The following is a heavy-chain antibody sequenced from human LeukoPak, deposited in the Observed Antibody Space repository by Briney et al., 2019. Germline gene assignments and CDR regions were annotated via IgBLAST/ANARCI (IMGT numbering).Heavy chain of an antibody. D-gene: IGHD5-18*01. V-gene: IGHV3-48*04. J-gene: IGHJ4*02. CDR3: ARVPTRIQLWFDY. Sequence: GGSLRLSCAASGFTFSSYSMNWVRQAPGKGLEWVSYNSSSSSSTIYYAASVKGRFTISRDNAKNSLYLQMNSLRAEDTAVYYCARVPTRIQLWFDYGGQGTLVTASS. CDR1: GFTFSSYS. CDR2: NSSSSSSTI.